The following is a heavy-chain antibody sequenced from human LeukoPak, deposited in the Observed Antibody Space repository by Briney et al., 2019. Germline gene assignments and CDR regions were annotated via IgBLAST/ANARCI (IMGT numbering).Heavy chain of an antibody. CDR2: MSGRGVST. D-gene: IGHD2-15*01. Sequence: GGSLRLSCAASGFTFTNYAMSWVRQAPGKGLEWVSGMSGRGVSTYYADSAKGRFTISSDNSKNTLYLQMSSLRAEDTAIYYCAKDCNGGNCYIDYWGQGTLVTVAS. J-gene: IGHJ4*02. CDR3: AKDCNGGNCYIDY. CDR1: GFTFTNYA. V-gene: IGHV3-23*01.